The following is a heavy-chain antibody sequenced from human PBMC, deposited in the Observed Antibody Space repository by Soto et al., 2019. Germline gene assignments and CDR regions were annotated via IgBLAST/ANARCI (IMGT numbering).Heavy chain of an antibody. V-gene: IGHV1-18*01. CDR2: ISAYNGNT. CDR3: ARDEYCSGGSCYSIVYFQH. Sequence: QVQLVQSGAEVKKPGASVKVSCKASGYTFTSYGISWVRQAPGQGLEWMGWISAYNGNTNYAQNLQGRVTMTTDTSTSTAYMELKRLRSDDTAVYYCARDEYCSGGSCYSIVYFQHWGQGTLVTVSS. J-gene: IGHJ1*01. D-gene: IGHD2-15*01. CDR1: GYTFTSYG.